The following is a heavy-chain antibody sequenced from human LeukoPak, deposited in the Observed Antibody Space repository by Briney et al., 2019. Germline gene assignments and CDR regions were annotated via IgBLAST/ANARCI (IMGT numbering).Heavy chain of an antibody. D-gene: IGHD2-15*01. V-gene: IGHV3-7*01. CDR1: GFTFSSYW. J-gene: IGHJ4*02. CDR2: IKQDGSEK. CDR3: ARVGSRRGSGGSCYKY. Sequence: PGGSLRLSCAASGFTFSSYWMSWVRQAPGKGLEWVANIKQDGSEKYYVDSVKGRFTISRDNAKNSLYLQMTSLRAEDTAVYYCARVGSRRGSGGSCYKYWGQGTLVTVSS.